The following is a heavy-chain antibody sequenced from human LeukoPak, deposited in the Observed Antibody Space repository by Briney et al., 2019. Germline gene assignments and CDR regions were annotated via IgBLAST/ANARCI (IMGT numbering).Heavy chain of an antibody. J-gene: IGHJ4*02. CDR2: ISPNNGNT. Sequence: ASVKVSCKASGYTFRSYDITWVRQAPGQGLEWMGWISPNNGNTNYAQEFQGRVTMTTDTPTSTAYMEMRGLRPDDTAVYYCARDRDSSGWHVADYWGQGTLVTVSS. D-gene: IGHD6-19*01. V-gene: IGHV1-18*01. CDR3: ARDRDSSGWHVADY. CDR1: GYTFRSYD.